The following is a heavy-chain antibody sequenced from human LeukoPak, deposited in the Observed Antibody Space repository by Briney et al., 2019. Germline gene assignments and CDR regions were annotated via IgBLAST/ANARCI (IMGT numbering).Heavy chain of an antibody. V-gene: IGHV3-23*01. CDR2: ISGSGGST. CDR3: AKGLYSSSWYEY. CDR1: GFTFSSYA. Sequence: GGSLRLSCAASGFTFSSYAMSWVRQAPGKGLEWVSAISGSGGSTYYAVSVKGRFTISRDNSKNTLYLQMNSLRAEDTAVYYCAKGLYSSSWYEYWGQGTLVTVSS. J-gene: IGHJ4*02. D-gene: IGHD6-13*01.